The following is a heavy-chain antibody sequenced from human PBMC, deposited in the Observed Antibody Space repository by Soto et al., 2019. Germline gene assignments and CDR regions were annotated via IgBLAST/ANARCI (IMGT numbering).Heavy chain of an antibody. Sequence: SETLSLTCTVSGGSITDYSWVWIRQPAGKGLEWIGRIFSSGSTNYNPSLKGRITMSLDTSKNQFSLKLNSATATDTAVYFCARASGVVITSDSWLDWLD. V-gene: IGHV4-4*07. CDR3: ARASGVVITSDSWLDWLD. CDR1: GGSITDYS. D-gene: IGHD6-13*01. CDR2: IFSSGST. J-gene: IGHJ5*02.